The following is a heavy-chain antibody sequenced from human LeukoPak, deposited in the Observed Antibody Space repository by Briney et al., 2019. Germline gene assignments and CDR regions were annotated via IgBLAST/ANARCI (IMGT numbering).Heavy chain of an antibody. D-gene: IGHD5-18*01. CDR3: ARDHFGGSSFGLYYFNS. J-gene: IGHJ4*02. CDR1: GFTFSSYA. Sequence: GGSLRLSCAASGFTFSSYAMSWVRQAPGKGLEWVSAISGSGGSTYYADSVKGRFTISRDNSKNTLYLQMNSLRADDTAVYYCARDHFGGSSFGLYYFNSWGQGTQVIVSS. CDR2: ISGSGGST. V-gene: IGHV3-23*01.